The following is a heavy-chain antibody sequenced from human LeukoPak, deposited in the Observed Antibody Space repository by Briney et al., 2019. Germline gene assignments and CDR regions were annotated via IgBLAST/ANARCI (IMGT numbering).Heavy chain of an antibody. CDR2: INHSGST. V-gene: IGHV4-34*01. Sequence: SETLSLTCAVYGVSFSGYYWSWIRQPPGKGLEWIGEINHSGSTNYNPSLKSRVTISVDTSKNQFSLKLSSVTAADTAVYYCARPIRGDYAFDIWGQGTMVTVSS. CDR1: GVSFSGYY. CDR3: ARPIRGDYAFDI. J-gene: IGHJ3*02. D-gene: IGHD3-3*02.